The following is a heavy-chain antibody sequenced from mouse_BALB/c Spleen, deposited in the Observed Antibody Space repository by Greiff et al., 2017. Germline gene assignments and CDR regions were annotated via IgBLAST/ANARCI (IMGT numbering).Heavy chain of an antibody. J-gene: IGHJ4*01. V-gene: IGHV1S29*02. D-gene: IGHD2-1*01. CDR2: IYPYNGGT. Sequence: EVMLVESGPELVKPGASVKISCKASGYTFTDYNMHWVKQSHGKSLEWIGYIYPYNGGTGYNQKFKSKATLTVDNSSSTAYMELRSLTSEDSAVYYCARLNGINRAMDYWGQGTSVTVSS. CDR1: GYTFTDYN. CDR3: ARLNGINRAMDY.